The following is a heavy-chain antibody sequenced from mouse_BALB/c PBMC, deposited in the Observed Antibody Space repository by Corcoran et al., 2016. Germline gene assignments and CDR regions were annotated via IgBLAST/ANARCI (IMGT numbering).Heavy chain of an antibody. CDR2: INTETGEP. J-gene: IGHJ2*01. D-gene: IGHD4-1*01. Sequence: QIQLVQSGPELKKPGETVKISCKASGYTFTDYSMHWVKQAPGKGLKWMGWINTETGEPTYADDFKGRFAFSLETSASTAYLQINNLKNEDTATYFCSRGLSGTCGYWGQGTTLTVSS. V-gene: IGHV9-2-1*01. CDR1: GYTFTDYS. CDR3: SRGLSGTCGY.